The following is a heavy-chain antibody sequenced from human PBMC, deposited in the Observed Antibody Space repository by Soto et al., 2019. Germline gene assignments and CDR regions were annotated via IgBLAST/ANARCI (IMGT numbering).Heavy chain of an antibody. J-gene: IGHJ4*02. CDR3: ARHGPIAAAGTVFDY. Sequence: PSETLSLTCTVSGCSISSYYWSWIRQPPGKGLEWIGYIYYSGSTNYNPSLKSRVTISVDTSKNQVSLKLSSVTAADTAVYYCARHGPIAAAGTVFDYWGQGTLLTVSS. CDR1: GCSISSYY. CDR2: IYYSGST. V-gene: IGHV4-59*08. D-gene: IGHD6-13*01.